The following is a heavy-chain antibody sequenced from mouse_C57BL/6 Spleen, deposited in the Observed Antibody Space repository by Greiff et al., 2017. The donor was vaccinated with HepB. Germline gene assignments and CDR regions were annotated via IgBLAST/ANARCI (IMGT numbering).Heavy chain of an antibody. CDR3: ARGVLPLYVMDY. D-gene: IGHD1-1*01. V-gene: IGHV1-76*01. CDR1: GYTFTDYY. CDR2: IYPGSGNT. J-gene: IGHJ4*01. Sequence: VQLQQSGAELVRPGASVKLSCKASGYTFTDYYINWVKQRPGQGLEWIARIYPGSGNTYYNEKFKGKATLTAEKSSSTAYMQLSSLTSDDSAVYFCARGVLPLYVMDYWGQGTSVTVSS.